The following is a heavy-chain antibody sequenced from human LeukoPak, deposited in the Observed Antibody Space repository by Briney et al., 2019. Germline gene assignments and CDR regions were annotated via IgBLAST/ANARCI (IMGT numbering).Heavy chain of an antibody. CDR3: ARLGGSTFLEWFLLDNWFDP. D-gene: IGHD3-3*02. CDR1: GGSISSSSYY. J-gene: IGHJ5*02. V-gene: IGHV4-39*01. Sequence: SETLSLTCTVSGGSISSSSYYWGWIRQPPGKGLEWIGRIYYSGSTYYNPSLKSRVTISVDTSKNQFSLKLSSVTAADTAVYYCARLGGSTFLEWFLLDNWFDPWGQGTLVTVSS. CDR2: IYYSGST.